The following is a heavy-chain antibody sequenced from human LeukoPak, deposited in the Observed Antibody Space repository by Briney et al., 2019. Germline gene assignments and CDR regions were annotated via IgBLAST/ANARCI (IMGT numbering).Heavy chain of an antibody. J-gene: IGHJ4*02. Sequence: PSETLSLTCTVSGGSISSSSYYWGWIRQPPGQGLEWIGSIYYSGSTYYNPSLKSRVTISVDTSKNQFSLKLSSVTAADTAVYYCASGGRYCSSTSCYYFDYWGQGTPVTVSS. CDR2: IYYSGST. D-gene: IGHD2-2*01. CDR1: GGSISSSSYY. CDR3: ASGGRYCSSTSCYYFDY. V-gene: IGHV4-39*01.